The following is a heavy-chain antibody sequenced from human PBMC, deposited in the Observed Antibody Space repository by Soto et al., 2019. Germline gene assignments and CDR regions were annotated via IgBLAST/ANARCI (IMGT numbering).Heavy chain of an antibody. CDR1: GYTFTSYF. D-gene: IGHD3-10*01. CDR2: INPSGGST. J-gene: IGHJ4*02. V-gene: IGHV1-46*01. Sequence: ASVKVSCKASGYTFTSYFMHWVRQAPGQGLEWMGIINPSGGSTSYAQKFQGRVTMTRDTSTSTVYMELSSLRSEDTAAYYCARAYGSGSQLDYWGQGTLVTVSS. CDR3: ARAYGSGSQLDY.